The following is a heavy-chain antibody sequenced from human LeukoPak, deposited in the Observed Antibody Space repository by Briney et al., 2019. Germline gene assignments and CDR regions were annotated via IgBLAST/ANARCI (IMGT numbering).Heavy chain of an antibody. V-gene: IGHV3-9*01. J-gene: IGHJ4*02. Sequence: GGSLRLSCAASGFTFSRYGMHWVRKAPGKGLEWVSGINWKSGSIGYADSVKGRFTISRDNAKNSLYLQMNSLRPEDTAFYYCAKDKGSGWSGIDYWGQGTLVTVSS. CDR2: INWKSGSI. D-gene: IGHD6-19*01. CDR3: AKDKGSGWSGIDY. CDR1: GFTFSRYG.